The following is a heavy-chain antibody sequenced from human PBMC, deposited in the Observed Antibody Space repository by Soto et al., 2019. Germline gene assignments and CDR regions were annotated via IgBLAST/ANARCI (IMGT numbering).Heavy chain of an antibody. D-gene: IGHD6-19*01. Sequence: QVQLVQSGAEVKKPGASVKVSCKASGYTFTSYGISWVRQAPGQGLEWMGWISAYNGNTNYAQKLQGRVTMTTDTSTSTDYMELRSLRSDDTAVYYCARDPPTYIAVAVFDYWGQGTLVTVSS. CDR3: ARDPPTYIAVAVFDY. J-gene: IGHJ4*02. V-gene: IGHV1-18*01. CDR1: GYTFTSYG. CDR2: ISAYNGNT.